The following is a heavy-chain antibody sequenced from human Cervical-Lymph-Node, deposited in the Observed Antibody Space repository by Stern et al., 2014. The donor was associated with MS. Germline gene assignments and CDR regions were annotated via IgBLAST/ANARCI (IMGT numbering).Heavy chain of an antibody. Sequence: EVQLVESGGGLVQPGGSLRLSCATSGFTFSTYWMHWVRQAPGKGLVWVSRVHSDGSSTASADSVKGRFTISRDNAKNTLYLQMNSLRAEDTAVYYCARGVMVAATYAFDIWGQGTMVTVSS. D-gene: IGHD2-15*01. CDR3: ARGVMVAATYAFDI. J-gene: IGHJ3*02. V-gene: IGHV3-74*02. CDR1: GFTFSTYW. CDR2: VHSDGSST.